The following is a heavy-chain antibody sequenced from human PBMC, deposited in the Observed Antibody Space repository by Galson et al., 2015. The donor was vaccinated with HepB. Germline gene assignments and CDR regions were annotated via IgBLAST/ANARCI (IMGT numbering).Heavy chain of an antibody. CDR2: ISGRGGST. J-gene: IGHJ4*02. Sequence: SLRLSCAASGFTFRSYAMSWVRQAPGKGLEWVSGISGRGGSTYYTDSVKGRFTISRDNSRNMLYLQMSSLRAEDKAVYYCAKDRYDDTLTGYYTHWGQGTLVTVSS. CDR3: AKDRYDDTLTGYYTH. D-gene: IGHD3-9*01. V-gene: IGHV3-23*01. CDR1: GFTFRSYA.